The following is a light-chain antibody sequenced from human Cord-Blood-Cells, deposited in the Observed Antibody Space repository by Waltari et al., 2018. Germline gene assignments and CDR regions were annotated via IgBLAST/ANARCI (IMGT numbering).Light chain of an antibody. CDR2: DVS. V-gene: IGLV2-14*01. CDR3: AAWDDSLSGRV. Sequence: QSALTQPASVSGSPGQSITISCTGTSSDVGGYNYFSWYQQHPGKAPKLMIYDVSKRPSGVSNRFSGSKSGNTASLTISGLQAEDEADYYCAAWDDSLSGRVFGGGTKLTVL. CDR1: SSDVGGYNY. J-gene: IGLJ3*02.